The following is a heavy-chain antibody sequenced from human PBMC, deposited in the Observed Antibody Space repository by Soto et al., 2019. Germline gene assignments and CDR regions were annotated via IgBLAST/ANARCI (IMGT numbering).Heavy chain of an antibody. CDR1: GFTFSSYG. D-gene: IGHD4-17*01. Sequence: QVQLVESGGGVVQPGRSLRLSCAASGFTFSSYGMHWVRQAPGKGLEWVAVIWYDGSNKYYADSVKGRFTISRDNSKNPLYLQMNSLRAEDTAVYYCARSTDYDELYDAFDIWGQGTMVTVSS. CDR2: IWYDGSNK. J-gene: IGHJ3*02. V-gene: IGHV3-33*01. CDR3: ARSTDYDELYDAFDI.